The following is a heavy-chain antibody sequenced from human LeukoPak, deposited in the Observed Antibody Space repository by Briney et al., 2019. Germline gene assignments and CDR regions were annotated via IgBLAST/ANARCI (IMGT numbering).Heavy chain of an antibody. CDR1: GGTFSSYA. D-gene: IGHD1-26*01. CDR2: IIPIFGTA. V-gene: IGHV1-69*05. J-gene: IGHJ3*02. Sequence: SVKVSCKASGGTFSSYAISWVRQAPGQGLEWMGRIIPIFGTANYAQKFQGRVTITTDESASTAYMELSSLRSEDTAVYYCARELSGSYFDAFDIWGQGTMVTVSS. CDR3: ARELSGSYFDAFDI.